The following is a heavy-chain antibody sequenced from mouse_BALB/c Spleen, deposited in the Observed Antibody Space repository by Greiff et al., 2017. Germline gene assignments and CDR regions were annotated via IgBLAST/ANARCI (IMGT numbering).Heavy chain of an antibody. V-gene: IGHV5-6-5*01. Sequence: EVQLQESGGGLVKPGGSLKLSCAASGFTFSSYAMSWVRQTPEKRLEWVASISSGGSTYYPDSVKGRFTISRDNARNILYLQMSSLRSEDTAMYYCARERYDYDEGAFAYWGQGTLVTVSA. J-gene: IGHJ3*01. CDR3: ARERYDYDEGAFAY. CDR1: GFTFSSYA. CDR2: ISSGGST. D-gene: IGHD2-4*01.